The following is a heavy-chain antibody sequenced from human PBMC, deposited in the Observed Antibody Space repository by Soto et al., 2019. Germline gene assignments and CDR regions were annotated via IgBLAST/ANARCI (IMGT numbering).Heavy chain of an antibody. Sequence: QVQLQESGPGLVKPSQTLSLTCTVSGGSISSGGYYWSWIRQHPGTGLEWIGYIYYSGSTYYNPSLKSRVTISVDTSKNQFSLKLSSVTAADTAVYYCARSPVASEPYAFDIWGQGTMVTVSS. D-gene: IGHD6-19*01. CDR1: GGSISSGGYY. V-gene: IGHV4-31*03. CDR2: IYYSGST. CDR3: ARSPVASEPYAFDI. J-gene: IGHJ3*02.